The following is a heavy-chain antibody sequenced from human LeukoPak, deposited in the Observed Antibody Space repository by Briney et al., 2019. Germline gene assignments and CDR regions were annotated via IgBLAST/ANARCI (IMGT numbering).Heavy chain of an antibody. CDR3: TRDDFSVLELFDY. CDR2: ISSDGNNK. V-gene: IGHV3-30-3*01. J-gene: IGHJ4*02. CDR1: GFTFTTYA. Sequence: PGGSLRLSCAASGFTFTTYAFPWVRQAPGKGLEWVTLISSDGNNKYYADSVKGRFTVSRDNSKNTLYLQMDSLLPEDTAVYYCTRDDFSVLELFDYWGQGTLVTVSS. D-gene: IGHD3-3*01.